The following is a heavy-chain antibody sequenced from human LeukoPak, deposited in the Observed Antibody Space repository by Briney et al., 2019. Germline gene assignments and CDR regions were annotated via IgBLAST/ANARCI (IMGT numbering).Heavy chain of an antibody. CDR2: IYYSGST. Sequence: LRLSCAASGFTFSDNYMTWVRQPPGKGLEWIGSIYYSGSTYYNPSLKSRFTISVDTSKNQFSLKLSSVTAADTAVYYCASGAYYYGSGSYYRRGHFDYWGQGTLVTVSS. D-gene: IGHD3-10*01. J-gene: IGHJ4*02. CDR1: GFTFSDNY. CDR3: ASGAYYYGSGSYYRRGHFDY. V-gene: IGHV4-59*05.